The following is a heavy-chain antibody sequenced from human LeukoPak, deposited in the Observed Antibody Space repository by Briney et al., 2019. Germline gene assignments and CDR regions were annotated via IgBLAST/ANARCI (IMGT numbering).Heavy chain of an antibody. CDR3: ARQGPQWRGSLFDY. V-gene: IGHV4-34*01. D-gene: IGHD6-19*01. Sequence: PSETLSLTCAVYGGSFSGYYWSWIRQPPGKGLEWIGEINHSGSTNYNPSLKSRVTISVDTSKNQFSLKLSSVTAADTAVYYCARQGPQWRGSLFDYWGQGTLVTVSS. CDR1: GGSFSGYY. CDR2: INHSGST. J-gene: IGHJ4*02.